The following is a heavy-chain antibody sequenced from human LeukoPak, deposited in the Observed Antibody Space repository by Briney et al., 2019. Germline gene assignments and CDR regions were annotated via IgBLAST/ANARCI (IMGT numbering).Heavy chain of an antibody. Sequence: GGSLRLSCAASGFTVSSNYMSWVRQAPGKGLEWVSVIYSGGSTYYADSVKGRFTISRDNAKNSLYLQMNSLRAEDTAVYYCARDLVHKRTMDVWGKGTTVTVSS. CDR2: IYSGGST. CDR1: GFTVSSNY. D-gene: IGHD2-21*01. V-gene: IGHV3-53*01. J-gene: IGHJ6*03. CDR3: ARDLVHKRTMDV.